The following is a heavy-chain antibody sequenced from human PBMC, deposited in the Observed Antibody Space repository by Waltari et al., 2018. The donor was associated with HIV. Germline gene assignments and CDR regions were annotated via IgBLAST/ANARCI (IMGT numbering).Heavy chain of an antibody. V-gene: IGHV3-30*01. CDR2: ISRDGSSN. CDR1: GFIFRDFA. Sequence: QVQLVESGGGLVQPGGSLRLSCAASGFIFRDFAIHWVRQAPGKGLGLVAVISRDGSSNYYADSVQGRFTISRDNSKNSLHLHMNSLRPKDTAVYYCAREGIVAAPFDFWGLGTLVTVSS. J-gene: IGHJ4*02. CDR3: AREGIVAAPFDF. D-gene: IGHD2-15*01.